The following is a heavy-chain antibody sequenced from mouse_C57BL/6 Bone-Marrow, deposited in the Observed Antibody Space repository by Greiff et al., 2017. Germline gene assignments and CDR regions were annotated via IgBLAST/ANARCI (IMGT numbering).Heavy chain of an antibody. V-gene: IGHV1-26*01. CDR1: GYTFTDYY. J-gene: IGHJ1*03. Sequence: EVQLQQSGPELVKPGASVKISCKASGYTFTDYYMNWVKPSHGKSLEWIGDINPNNGGTSYNQKFKGKATLTVDKSSSTAYMELRSLTSEDSAVYYCARSGNYPHWYFDVWGTGTTVTVSS. CDR3: ARSGNYPHWYFDV. CDR2: INPNNGGT. D-gene: IGHD2-1*01.